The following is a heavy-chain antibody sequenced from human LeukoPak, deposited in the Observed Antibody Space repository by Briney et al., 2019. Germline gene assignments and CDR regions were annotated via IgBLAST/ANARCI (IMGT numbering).Heavy chain of an antibody. J-gene: IGHJ4*02. Sequence: RASVKVSCKASGGTFSSYAMSWERQAPGQGLEWMGGVIPIFGTANYAQKFQGRVTITTDESTSTAYMELSSLRSEDTAVYYCAEGYCSSTSCSGSLGYWGQGTLVTVSS. CDR2: VIPIFGTA. CDR1: GGTFSSYA. V-gene: IGHV1-69*05. D-gene: IGHD2-2*01. CDR3: AEGYCSSTSCSGSLGY.